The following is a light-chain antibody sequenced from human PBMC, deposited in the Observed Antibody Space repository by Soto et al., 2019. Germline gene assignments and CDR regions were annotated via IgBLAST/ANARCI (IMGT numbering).Light chain of an antibody. J-gene: IGKJ4*01. CDR2: AAS. Sequence: AIQMTQSPSSLSASVGDRVTITCRASEGIGNDLGWYQQKPGKAPKLLIYAASSLQTGVPSRFSGSGSGAYFTLTINSLQPEDSATYFCQQSFTSPQTFGGGSRVDI. CDR1: EGIGND. CDR3: QQSFTSPQT. V-gene: IGKV1-6*01.